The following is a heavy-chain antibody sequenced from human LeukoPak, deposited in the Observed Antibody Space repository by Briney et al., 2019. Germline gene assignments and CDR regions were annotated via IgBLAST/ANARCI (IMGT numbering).Heavy chain of an antibody. CDR2: IYYSGTT. CDR1: GGSISSYY. D-gene: IGHD3-16*01. CDR3: ARTPWGNRGIYYMDV. Sequence: SETLSLTCTVSGGSISSYYWSWIRQPPGKGLEWIGYIYYSGTTNYNPSLKSRVSMSVDTSKNQFSLKLSSVTAADTAVYYCARTPWGNRGIYYMDVWGKGTTVTVSS. J-gene: IGHJ6*03. V-gene: IGHV4-59*08.